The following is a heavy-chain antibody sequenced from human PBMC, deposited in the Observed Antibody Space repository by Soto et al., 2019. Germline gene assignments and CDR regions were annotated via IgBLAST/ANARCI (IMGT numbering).Heavy chain of an antibody. CDR1: GYTFTSYG. V-gene: IGHV1-18*01. D-gene: IGHD1-26*01. CDR3: ARDPALVSPFDY. CDR2: INAHNGNT. J-gene: IGHJ4*02. Sequence: QVQLVQSGAEVKKPGAAVKVSCKASGYTFTSYGISWVRQAPGQGLEWMGWINAHNGNTKYAQKVQGRVTMTTDTSTSTAYMDLRSLRSDDTAVYYCARDPALVSPFDYWGQGTLVTVSS.